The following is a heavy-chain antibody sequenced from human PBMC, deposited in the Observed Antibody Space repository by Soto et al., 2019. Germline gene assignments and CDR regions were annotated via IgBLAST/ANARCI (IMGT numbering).Heavy chain of an antibody. V-gene: IGHV1-69*02. CDR3: ASGLKGSGWYFDL. Sequence: QVQLVQSGAEVKKPGSSVKVSCKASGGTFSSYTISWVRQAPGQGLEWMGRIIPILGIANYAQKFQGRVTITADKSTSTAYMELSSLRSEDTDVYYCASGLKGSGWYFDLWGRGTLVTVSS. D-gene: IGHD3-10*01. CDR2: IIPILGIA. J-gene: IGHJ2*01. CDR1: GGTFSSYT.